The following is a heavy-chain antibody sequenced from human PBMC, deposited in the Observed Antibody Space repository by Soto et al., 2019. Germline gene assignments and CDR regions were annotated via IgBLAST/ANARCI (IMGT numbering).Heavy chain of an antibody. CDR2: IIPIFGTA. Sequence: ASVKVSCKASGGTFSSYAISWVRQAPGQGREWMGGIIPIFGTANYAQKFQGRVTITADESTSTAYMELSSLRSEDTAAYYCAGMVGGAYKGYWFDPWGQGNLVTVSS. D-gene: IGHD3-10*01. J-gene: IGHJ5*02. V-gene: IGHV1-69*13. CDR3: AGMVGGAYKGYWFDP. CDR1: GGTFSSYA.